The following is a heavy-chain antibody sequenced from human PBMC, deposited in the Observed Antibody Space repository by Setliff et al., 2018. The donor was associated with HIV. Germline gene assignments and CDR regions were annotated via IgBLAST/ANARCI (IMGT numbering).Heavy chain of an antibody. J-gene: IGHJ1*01. Sequence: SETLSLTCTVSGGSISSGNYYWSWIRQHPGKGLEWIGYIYYSGSTYYNPSLKSRVTMSVDTSKNQFSLKLTSVTAADTAVYYCARSGSYVGPIQHWGQGTLVTVSS. CDR2: IYYSGST. CDR3: ARSGSYVGPIQH. CDR1: GGSISSGNYY. D-gene: IGHD3-10*02. V-gene: IGHV4-31*03.